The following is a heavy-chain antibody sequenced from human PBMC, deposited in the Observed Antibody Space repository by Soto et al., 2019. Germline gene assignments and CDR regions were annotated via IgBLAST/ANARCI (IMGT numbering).Heavy chain of an antibody. CDR2: ISAYNGNT. J-gene: IGHJ4*02. CDR3: ARDLLKDYIVGEHWDYFDY. D-gene: IGHD4-4*01. V-gene: IGHV1-18*01. Sequence: GASVKVSCKASGYTFTSYGISWVRQAPGQGLEWMGWISAYNGNTNYAQKLQGRVTMTTDTSTSTAYMELRSLRSDDTAVYYCARDLLKDYIVGEHWDYFDYWGQGTLVTVSS. CDR1: GYTFTSYG.